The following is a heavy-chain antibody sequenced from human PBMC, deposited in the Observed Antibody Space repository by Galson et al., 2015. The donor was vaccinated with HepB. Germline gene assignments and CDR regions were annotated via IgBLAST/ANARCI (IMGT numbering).Heavy chain of an antibody. CDR2: ISGSGGST. J-gene: IGHJ4*02. D-gene: IGHD6-13*01. CDR1: GFTFSSYA. V-gene: IGHV3-23*01. Sequence: SLRLSCAASGFTFSSYAMSWVRQAPGKGLEWVSAISGSGGSTYYADSVKGRFTISRDNSKNTLYLQMNSLRAEDTAVYYCAAGSSSWYWSLLDYWGQGTLVTVSS. CDR3: AAGSSSWYWSLLDY.